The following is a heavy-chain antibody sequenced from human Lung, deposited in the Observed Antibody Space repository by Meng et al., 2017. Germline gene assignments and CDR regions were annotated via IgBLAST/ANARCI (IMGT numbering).Heavy chain of an antibody. CDR1: GGSFSDYY. Sequence: QGQPPQWGEGLLKPSEPLSLTCVVSGGSFSDYYWSWIRQPPGKGLEWIGEINHSGSTNYNPSLENRATISVDTSQNNLSLKLSSVTAADSAVYYCARGPTTMAHDFDYWGQGTLVTVSS. D-gene: IGHD4-11*01. CDR2: INHSGST. V-gene: IGHV4-34*01. J-gene: IGHJ4*02. CDR3: ARGPTTMAHDFDY.